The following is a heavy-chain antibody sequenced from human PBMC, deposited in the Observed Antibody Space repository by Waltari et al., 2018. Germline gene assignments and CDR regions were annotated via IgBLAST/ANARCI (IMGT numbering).Heavy chain of an antibody. CDR1: GYTFTSFA. CDR3: ARDGYSSNYFDN. V-gene: IGHV7-4-1*02. D-gene: IGHD6-13*01. J-gene: IGHJ4*02. CDR2: INTKTGNP. Sequence: QVQLEQSGSELKKPGASVKVSCKASGYTFTSFAVNWLRQAPGQRPEWVGWINTKTGNPRFAQGFTGRAVLSLDTSVSTAYLQINSLKAEDTAVYFCARDGYSSNYFDNWGQGTLVTVSS.